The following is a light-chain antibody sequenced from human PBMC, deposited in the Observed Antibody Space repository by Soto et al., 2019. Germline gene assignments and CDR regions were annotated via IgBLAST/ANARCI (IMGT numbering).Light chain of an antibody. J-gene: IGKJ1*01. CDR2: KAS. CDR3: QQYNSFPT. V-gene: IGKV1-5*03. CDR1: QRISSW. Sequence: DIQMTQSPSTLSASVGDRVTITCRASQRISSWLAWYQQKPGKAPKILIYKASSLESGVPSRFSGSGSGTEFTLTISSLQPDEFATYYCQQYNSFPTFGQGTKVEIK.